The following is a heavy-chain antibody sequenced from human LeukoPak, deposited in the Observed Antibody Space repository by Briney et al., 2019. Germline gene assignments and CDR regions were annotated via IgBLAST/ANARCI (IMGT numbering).Heavy chain of an antibody. V-gene: IGHV3-23*01. CDR2: ISGSGGSK. Sequence: PGGSLRLSCAVSEFTFSSYVMSWVRQAPGKGLEWVSLISGSGGSKYYADPAKGRFTISRDNSKNILFLQMNSLRAADTAVYYCAKGLDYGGNPYYNYYMDVWGKGTTVIVSS. D-gene: IGHD4-23*01. J-gene: IGHJ6*03. CDR1: EFTFSSYV. CDR3: AKGLDYGGNPYYNYYMDV.